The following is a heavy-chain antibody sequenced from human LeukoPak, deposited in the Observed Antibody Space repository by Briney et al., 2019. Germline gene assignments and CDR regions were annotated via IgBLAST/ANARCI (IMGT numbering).Heavy chain of an antibody. Sequence: PGGSLRLSCAASGFTVSSNYMSWVRQAPGKGLEWVANIKQDGSEKYYVDSVKGRFTISRDNAKNSLYLQMNSLRAEDTAVYYCARKSNILYYYYSMDVWGQGTTVTVSS. J-gene: IGHJ6*02. CDR3: ARKSNILYYYYSMDV. CDR2: IKQDGSEK. V-gene: IGHV3-7*01. CDR1: GFTVSSNY.